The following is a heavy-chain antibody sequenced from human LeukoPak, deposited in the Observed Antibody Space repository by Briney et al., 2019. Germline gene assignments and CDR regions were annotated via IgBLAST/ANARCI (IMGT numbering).Heavy chain of an antibody. CDR2: FHYSGST. CDR3: ARQVTFGYAYGYYFDF. CDR1: GASISNNYYY. V-gene: IGHV4-39*01. D-gene: IGHD5-18*01. J-gene: IGHJ4*02. Sequence: SETLSLTCTVSGASISNNYYYWGWIRQPPGKGLEWIGNFHYSGSTYYNPSLKSRVTISVDTSKNQFSLRLSSVPAADTAVYYCARQVTFGYAYGYYFDFWGQGALVTVSS.